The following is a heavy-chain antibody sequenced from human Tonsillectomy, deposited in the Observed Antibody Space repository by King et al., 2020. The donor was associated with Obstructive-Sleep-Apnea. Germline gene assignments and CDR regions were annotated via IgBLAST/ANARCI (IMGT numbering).Heavy chain of an antibody. J-gene: IGHJ4*02. D-gene: IGHD3-22*01. CDR2: FKGKTDGGTT. V-gene: IGHV3-15*01. CDR1: GFTFNNAW. CDR3: TTPPEGSYYDSRGNDY. Sequence: VQLVESGGGLVKPGGSLRLSCAASGFTFNNAWMTWVRQAPGRGLEWVGRFKGKTDGGTTDYATPVKGSFTISRDDSKNTLYLQMNRLKTEDTAVYYCTTPPEGSYYDSRGNDYWGQGTLVTVSS.